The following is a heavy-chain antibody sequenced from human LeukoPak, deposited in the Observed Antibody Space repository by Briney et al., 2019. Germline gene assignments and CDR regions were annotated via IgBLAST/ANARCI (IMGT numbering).Heavy chain of an antibody. CDR3: AHGSMYQLDY. Sequence: PGGSLRLSCAASGFTFNNYGMHWVRQAPGKGLEWVALISYDGSYKYYTESVKGRFTISRDNSKNTLYLQMNSLRAEDTAVYYCAHGSMYQLDYWGQGTLVTVSS. D-gene: IGHD2-2*01. CDR1: GFTFNNYG. V-gene: IGHV3-30*03. J-gene: IGHJ4*02. CDR2: ISYDGSYK.